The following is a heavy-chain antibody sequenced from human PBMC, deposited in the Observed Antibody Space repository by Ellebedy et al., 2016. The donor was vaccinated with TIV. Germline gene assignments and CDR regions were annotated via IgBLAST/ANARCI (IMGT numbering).Heavy chain of an antibody. J-gene: IGHJ5*02. Sequence: GESLKISCAGSGFIFSSYWMTWVRQAPGKGLEWVANIKQDGSEKYYVDSVKGRFTISRDNANELLYLQMNSLRVEDTAVYYCARDARYISGTWGQGTLVTVSS. CDR2: IKQDGSEK. V-gene: IGHV3-7*01. CDR1: GFIFSSYW. CDR3: ARDARYISGT. D-gene: IGHD3-10*01.